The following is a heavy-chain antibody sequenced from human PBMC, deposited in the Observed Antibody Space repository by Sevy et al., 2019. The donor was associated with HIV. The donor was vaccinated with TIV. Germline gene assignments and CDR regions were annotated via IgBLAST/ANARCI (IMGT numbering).Heavy chain of an antibody. Sequence: GGSLRLSCAASGFTFTTYSMSWVRQAPGKGLEWVANIKQDGSEKNYLGSVKGRFTISRDNAKNSLYLQMNSLRAEDTAVYYCGRDMDVWGQGTTVTVSS. CDR1: GFTFTTYS. CDR2: IKQDGSEK. CDR3: GRDMDV. J-gene: IGHJ6*02. V-gene: IGHV3-7*01.